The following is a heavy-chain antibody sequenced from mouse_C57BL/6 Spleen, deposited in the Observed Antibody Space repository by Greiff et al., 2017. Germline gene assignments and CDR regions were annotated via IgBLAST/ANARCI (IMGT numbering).Heavy chain of an antibody. Sequence: EVQLVEPGGGLVKPGGSLKLSCAASGFTFSDYGMHWVGQAPGQGLEWVAYISSGSSTIYYADTVKGRFTIARDNAKNTMFLQMTSLRSEDTAMYYCARDYYGSSYDWGQGTLVTVSA. CDR2: ISSGSSTI. CDR3: ARDYYGSSYD. V-gene: IGHV5-17*01. J-gene: IGHJ3*01. D-gene: IGHD1-1*01. CDR1: GFTFSDYG.